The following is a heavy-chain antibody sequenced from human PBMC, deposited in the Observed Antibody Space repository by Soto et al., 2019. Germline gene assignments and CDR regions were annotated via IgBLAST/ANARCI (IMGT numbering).Heavy chain of an antibody. V-gene: IGHV3-7*03. J-gene: IGHJ4*02. CDR3: ATSGGGWLQPPV. CDR2: IKQDGSEK. D-gene: IGHD5-12*01. CDR1: GFTFRSNW. Sequence: EVQLLESGGGQVQPGGSLRLSCAASGFTFRSNWMSWVRQAPGKGLEWVANIKQDGSEKYYVDSVKGRFTISRDNAKNSLYLQMNSLRAEDTAVYYCATSGGGWLQPPVWGQGTLVTVSS.